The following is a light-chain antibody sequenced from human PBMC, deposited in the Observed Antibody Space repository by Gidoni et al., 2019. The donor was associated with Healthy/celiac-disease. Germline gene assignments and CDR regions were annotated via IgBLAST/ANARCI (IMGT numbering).Light chain of an antibody. CDR2: QDS. CDR3: QAWDSSTEVV. V-gene: IGLV3-1*01. J-gene: IGLJ2*01. CDR1: KLVDKY. Sequence: SYELTQPPSVSVSPGQTAIITCSGDKLVDKYACWYQQKPGQSPVLVIYQDSTRPSGIPERFSGSNYGNTATLTISGTQAMDEADYYCQAWDSSTEVVFGGGTKLTVL.